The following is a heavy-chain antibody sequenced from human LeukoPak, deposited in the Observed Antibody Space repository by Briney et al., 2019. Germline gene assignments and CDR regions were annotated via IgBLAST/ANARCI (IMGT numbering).Heavy chain of an antibody. CDR1: GGSISSYY. J-gene: IGHJ3*02. CDR3: ARSLVGAIYFDI. V-gene: IGHV4-59*01. Sequence: SETLSLTCTVSGGSISSYYWSWIRQPPGKGLEWIGYIYYSGSTNYNPSLKSRVTISVDTSKNQFSLKLSSVTAADTAVYYCARSLVGAIYFDIWGQGTMVTVCS. CDR2: IYYSGST. D-gene: IGHD1-26*01.